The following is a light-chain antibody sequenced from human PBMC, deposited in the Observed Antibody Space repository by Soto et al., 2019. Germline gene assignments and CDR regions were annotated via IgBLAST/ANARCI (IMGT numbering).Light chain of an antibody. CDR3: HQYGSSPYT. CDR1: QSVSSSY. Sequence: EIVLTQSPGTLSLSPGERATLSCRASQSVSSSYLVWYQQRPGQAPRLLIYGASSRATGIPDRFSGSGSGTDFTLTINRLELEDFAVYYCHQYGSSPYTFGQGTKLEI. CDR2: GAS. V-gene: IGKV3-20*01. J-gene: IGKJ2*01.